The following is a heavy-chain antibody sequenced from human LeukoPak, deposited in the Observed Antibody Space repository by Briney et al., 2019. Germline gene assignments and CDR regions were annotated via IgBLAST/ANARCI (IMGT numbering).Heavy chain of an antibody. V-gene: IGHV4-59*01. Sequence: PSETLSLTCSVSGGSISTSYWIWIRQSPGKGLEWIGYLYNSGSTNYNPSFKSRATISVDMSKNQFFLNLTSLTAADTAVYYCARPKYADYDWPDWYFDLWGRGTLVTVSS. J-gene: IGHJ2*01. CDR1: GGSISTSY. CDR3: ARPKYADYDWPDWYFDL. D-gene: IGHD4-17*01. CDR2: LYNSGST.